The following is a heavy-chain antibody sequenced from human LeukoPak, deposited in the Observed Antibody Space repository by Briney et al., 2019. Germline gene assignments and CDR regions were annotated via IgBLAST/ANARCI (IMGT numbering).Heavy chain of an antibody. J-gene: IGHJ5*02. CDR3: ARDPAYCGGDCYFPPTNWFDP. CDR2: INPNSGGT. Sequence: GASVKVSCKASGYTFTGYYMHWVRQAPGQGLEWMGWINPNSGGTNYAQKFQGWVTMTRDTSISTAYMELSRLRSDDTAVYYCARDPAYCGGDCYFPPTNWFDPWGQGTLVTVSS. V-gene: IGHV1-2*04. CDR1: GYTFTGYY. D-gene: IGHD2-21*01.